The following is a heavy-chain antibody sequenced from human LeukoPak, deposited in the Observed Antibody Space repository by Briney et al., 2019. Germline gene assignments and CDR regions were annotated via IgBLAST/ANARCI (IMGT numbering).Heavy chain of an antibody. V-gene: IGHV1-46*01. CDR2: INPSDGST. J-gene: IGHJ4*02. CDR1: GYTFTRYY. CDR3: ARVHCSGGSCYGEVFVY. Sequence: ASVKVSCKASGYTFTRYYMHWVRRAPGQGLEWMGIINPSDGSTSYAQKFQGRVTMTRDTSTSKVYMEVSSLTSEDTAVYYCARVHCSGGSCYGEVFVYWGQGTLVTVSS. D-gene: IGHD2-15*01.